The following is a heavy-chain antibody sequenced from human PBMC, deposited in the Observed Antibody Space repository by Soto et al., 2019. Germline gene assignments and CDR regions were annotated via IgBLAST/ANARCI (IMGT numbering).Heavy chain of an antibody. CDR2: IYYSGST. J-gene: IGHJ4*02. Sequence: PSETLSLPSPAPVASISSYYWSWIRQPPGKRLEWIGYIYYSGSTNYNPSLKSRVTISVDTSKNQFSLKLSSVTAADTAVYYCARDLRLDSWGPGTLVTVSS. D-gene: IGHD2-21*02. CDR3: ARDLRLDS. V-gene: IGHV4-59*12. CDR1: VASISSYY.